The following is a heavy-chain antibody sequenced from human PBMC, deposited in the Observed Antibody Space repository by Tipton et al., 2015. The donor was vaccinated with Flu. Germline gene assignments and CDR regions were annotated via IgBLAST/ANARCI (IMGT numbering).Heavy chain of an antibody. CDR2: INSDGSST. D-gene: IGHD4-17*01. V-gene: IGHV3-74*01. CDR1: GFIFSNYW. CDR3: ARGKAPSTVTPWGF. J-gene: IGHJ4*02. Sequence: SLRLSCAASGFIFSNYWMHWVRQAPGKGLVWVSRINSDGSSTSYADSVKGRFTISRDNAKNTLYLQMGSLRAEDTAVYYCARGKAPSTVTPWGFWGQGTLVTVPS.